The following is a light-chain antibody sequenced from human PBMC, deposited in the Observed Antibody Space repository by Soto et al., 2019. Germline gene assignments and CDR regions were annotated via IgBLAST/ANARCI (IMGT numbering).Light chain of an antibody. J-gene: IGKJ3*01. V-gene: IGKV3-15*01. CDR2: GAS. Sequence: EIVMTQSPATLSVSPGERATLSCRASQSVSSNLAWYQQKPGQAPRLLIYGASTRATGIPARFSGSGSGTEFTLTINSLQSEDFAVYYCQQYNNWPPGLFTFGPGTKVDIK. CDR1: QSVSSN. CDR3: QQYNNWPPGLFT.